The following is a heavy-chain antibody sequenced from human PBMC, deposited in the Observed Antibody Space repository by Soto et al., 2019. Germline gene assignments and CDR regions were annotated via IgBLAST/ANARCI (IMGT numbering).Heavy chain of an antibody. CDR1: GGSISSYY. CDR2: MYYGGRT. CDR3: ARGTPSPLIVRSSRGPWFDP. V-gene: IGHV4-59*08. Sequence: SETLWLTCTVSGGSISSYYWSWIRQPPGRGLEWIGYMYYGGRTNYNPSLKSRVTISVDTSPMQVSLKLSSVTAADTAVYFCARGTPSPLIVRSSRGPWFDPWGQGTLVTVS. J-gene: IGHJ5*02. D-gene: IGHD2-15*01.